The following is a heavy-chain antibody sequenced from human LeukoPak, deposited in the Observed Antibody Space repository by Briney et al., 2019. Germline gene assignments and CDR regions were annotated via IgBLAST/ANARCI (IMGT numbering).Heavy chain of an antibody. Sequence: PSETLSHTCTVSDGSISIYYWSWVRQPPGKGLEWIGYIYSSGNTIYNPSLKSRVTISVDTSKNQFSLKLSSVTAADTAVYYCVRDRELTYWGQGTLVTVSS. D-gene: IGHD1-26*01. CDR3: VRDRELTY. CDR1: DGSISIYY. J-gene: IGHJ4*02. V-gene: IGHV4-4*08. CDR2: IYSSGNT.